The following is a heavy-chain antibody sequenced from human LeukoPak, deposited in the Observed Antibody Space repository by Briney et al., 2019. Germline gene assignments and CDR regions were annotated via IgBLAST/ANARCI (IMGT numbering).Heavy chain of an antibody. J-gene: IGHJ4*02. Sequence: PSETPSLTCAVYGGSFSGYYWSWIRQPPGKGLEWIGEINHSGSTNYNPSLKSRVTISVDTSKNQFSLKLSSVTAADTAVYYCARGPFWEYYFDYWGQGTLVTVSS. CDR3: ARGPFWEYYFDY. CDR1: GGSFSGYY. CDR2: INHSGST. D-gene: IGHD3-3*01. V-gene: IGHV4-34*01.